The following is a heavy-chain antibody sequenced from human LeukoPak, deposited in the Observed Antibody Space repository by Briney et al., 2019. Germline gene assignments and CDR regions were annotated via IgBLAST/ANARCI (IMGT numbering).Heavy chain of an antibody. V-gene: IGHV4-30-2*01. J-gene: IGHJ4*02. D-gene: IGHD2-2*02. Sequence: SQTLSLTCAVSGGSISSGGYSWSWIRQPPGKGLEWTGYIYHSGSTYYNPSLKSRVTISVDRSKNQFSLKLSSVTAADTAVYYCARARRTNCSSTSCYTYYFDYWGQGTLVTVSS. CDR3: ARARRTNCSSTSCYTYYFDY. CDR1: GGSISSGGYS. CDR2: IYHSGST.